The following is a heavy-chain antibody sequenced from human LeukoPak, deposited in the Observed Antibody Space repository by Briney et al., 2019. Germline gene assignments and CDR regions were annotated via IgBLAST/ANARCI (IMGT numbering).Heavy chain of an antibody. Sequence: SVKVSCKASGGTFSSYAISWVRQAPGQGLEWMGRIIPILGIANYAQKFQGRVTITADKSTSTAYMELSSLRSEDTAVYYCARGTQEMATRYWSQGTLVTVSS. J-gene: IGHJ4*02. CDR1: GGTFSSYA. V-gene: IGHV1-69*04. CDR2: IIPILGIA. CDR3: ARGTQEMATRY. D-gene: IGHD5-24*01.